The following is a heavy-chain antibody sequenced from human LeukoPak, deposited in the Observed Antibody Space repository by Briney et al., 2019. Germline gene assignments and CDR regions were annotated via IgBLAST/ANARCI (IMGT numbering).Heavy chain of an antibody. CDR1: GFTFSSYS. J-gene: IGHJ6*02. CDR3: ASRQQQLVPDYYGMDV. CDR2: ISSSSSYI. D-gene: IGHD6-13*01. V-gene: IGHV3-21*01. Sequence: PGGSLRLSCAASGFTFSSYSMNWVRQAPGKGLEWVSSISSSSSYIYYADSVKGRFTISRDNAKNSLYLQMNSLRAEDTAVYYCASRQQQLVPDYYGMDVWGQGTTVTVSS.